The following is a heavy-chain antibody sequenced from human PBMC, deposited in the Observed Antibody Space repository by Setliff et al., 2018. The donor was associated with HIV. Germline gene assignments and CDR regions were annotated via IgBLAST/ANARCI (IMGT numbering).Heavy chain of an antibody. CDR2: IIPNSAGT. D-gene: IGHD2-8*01. J-gene: IGHJ3*02. Sequence: ASVKVSCKASGYTFTGYFIHWVRQAPGQGLEWMGRIIPNSAGTNYAQKFQGRVTMTRDTSISTAYMELSRLRSDDTAVYYCATKVYCTNGVCVDAFDIWGQGTMVTVSS. CDR3: ATKVYCTNGVCVDAFDI. V-gene: IGHV1-2*06. CDR1: GYTFTGYF.